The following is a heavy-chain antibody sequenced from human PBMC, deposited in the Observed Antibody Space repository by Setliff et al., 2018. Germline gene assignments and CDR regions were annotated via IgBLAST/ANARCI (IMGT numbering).Heavy chain of an antibody. J-gene: IGHJ4*02. CDR3: TVYNTGSSKDHY. Sequence: PSETLSLTCTVSGGSISSGSYYWSWIRQPAGKGLAWIGHIYTSGSTNYNPSLKSRVTISVDTSKNQFSLKLSSVTAADTALYYCTVYNTGSSKDHYWGQGTPVTVSS. CDR1: GGSISSGSYY. CDR2: IYTSGST. D-gene: IGHD2-8*02. V-gene: IGHV4-61*09.